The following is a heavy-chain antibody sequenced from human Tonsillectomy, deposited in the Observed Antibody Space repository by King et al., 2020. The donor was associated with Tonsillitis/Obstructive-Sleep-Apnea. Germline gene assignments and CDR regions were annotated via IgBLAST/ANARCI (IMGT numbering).Heavy chain of an antibody. D-gene: IGHD3-3*01. Sequence: VQLVESGGGLVQPGGSLRLSCAASGFTFSSYAMSWVRQAPGKGLEWVSAMSGTDGGTYYAESVKGRFTISRENSKNTLYLQMNSLRAEDTAIYYCAKDHYDFWSGYYTGDNYWGQGTLVTVSS. CDR2: MSGTDGGT. CDR3: AKDHYDFWSGYYTGDNY. J-gene: IGHJ4*02. V-gene: IGHV3-23*04. CDR1: GFTFSSYA.